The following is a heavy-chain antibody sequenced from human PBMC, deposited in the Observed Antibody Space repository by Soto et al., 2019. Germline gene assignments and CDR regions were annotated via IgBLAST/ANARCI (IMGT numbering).Heavy chain of an antibody. D-gene: IGHD5-12*01. Sequence: SVKVSCKASGGTFSSYAISWVRQAPGQGLEWMGGIIPIFGTANYAQKFQGRVTITADESTSTAYLELSSLRSEDTAVYYCAIRGYDSSYYYYGMDVLGQGTTVTVSS. CDR3: AIRGYDSSYYYYGMDV. CDR2: IIPIFGTA. J-gene: IGHJ6*02. CDR1: GGTFSSYA. V-gene: IGHV1-69*13.